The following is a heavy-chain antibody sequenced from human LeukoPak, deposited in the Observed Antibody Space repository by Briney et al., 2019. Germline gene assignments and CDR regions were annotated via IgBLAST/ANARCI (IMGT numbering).Heavy chain of an antibody. CDR1: GFXFSTYG. V-gene: IGHV3-33*01. CDR3: ARDYSGNCDY. Sequence: PGRSLRLSCAASGFXFSTYGMHWVRQAPGKGLEWVAIISYDGSNKYYADSVKGRFSISRDNSKNTLYLQMNSLRAEDTAVYYCARDYSGNCDYWGQGTLVTVSS. D-gene: IGHD4-23*01. CDR2: ISYDGSNK. J-gene: IGHJ4*02.